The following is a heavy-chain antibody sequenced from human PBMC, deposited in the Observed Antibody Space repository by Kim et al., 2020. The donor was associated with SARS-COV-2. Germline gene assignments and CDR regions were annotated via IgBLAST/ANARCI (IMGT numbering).Heavy chain of an antibody. CDR3: ARSAYYDSSGYYGGAFDY. Sequence: KGRFTISRDHSKNPLYLQMNSLRAEDTAVYYCARSAYYDSSGYYGGAFDYWGQGTLVTVSS. V-gene: IGHV3-30*07. J-gene: IGHJ4*02. D-gene: IGHD3-22*01.